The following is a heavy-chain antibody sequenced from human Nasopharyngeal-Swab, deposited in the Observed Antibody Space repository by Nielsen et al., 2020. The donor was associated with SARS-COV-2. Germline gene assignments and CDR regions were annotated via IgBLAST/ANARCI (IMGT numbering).Heavy chain of an antibody. CDR3: ARDPNYYDSSGYLDY. Sequence: WIRQPPGKGLEWVAVIWYDGSNKYYADSVKGRFTISRDNPKNTLYLQMNSLRAEDTAVYYCARDPNYYDSSGYLDYWGQGTLVNVSS. D-gene: IGHD3-22*01. J-gene: IGHJ4*02. CDR2: IWYDGSNK. V-gene: IGHV3-33*01.